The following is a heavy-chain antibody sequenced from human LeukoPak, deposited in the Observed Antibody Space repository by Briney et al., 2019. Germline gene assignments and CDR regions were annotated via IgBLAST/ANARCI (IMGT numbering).Heavy chain of an antibody. CDR2: ISWNSGSI. D-gene: IGHD3-10*01. Sequence: GGSLRLSCAASGFTFDDYAMHWVRQAPGKGLEWVSGISWNSGSIGYADSVKGRFTISRDNAKNSLYLQMNSLRAEDTALYYCAKGRYGSGSYLFDYWGQGTLVTVSS. CDR1: GFTFDDYA. CDR3: AKGRYGSGSYLFDY. V-gene: IGHV3-9*01. J-gene: IGHJ4*02.